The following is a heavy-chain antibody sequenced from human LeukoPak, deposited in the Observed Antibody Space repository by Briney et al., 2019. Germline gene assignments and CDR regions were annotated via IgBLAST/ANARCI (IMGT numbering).Heavy chain of an antibody. CDR3: ARPGAAAGFGH. Sequence: GASVNVSCKSSGYTFTGYYMHWVRQAPGQRLEWMGWIKPNSGNTEYAQKFQGRVTMSRNTSINTAYMELSSLRSDDTAVYYCARPGAAAGFGHWGQGTLVTVSS. V-gene: IGHV1-8*02. CDR1: GYTFTGYY. CDR2: IKPNSGNT. D-gene: IGHD6-13*01. J-gene: IGHJ4*02.